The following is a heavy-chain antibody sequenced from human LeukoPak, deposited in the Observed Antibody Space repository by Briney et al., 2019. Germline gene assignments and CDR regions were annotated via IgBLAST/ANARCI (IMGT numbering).Heavy chain of an antibody. CDR1: GFTFSSYA. V-gene: IGHV3-30-3*01. D-gene: IGHD6-6*01. CDR3: ARGEYSSSFGMDV. Sequence: GGSLRLSCAASGFTFSSYAMHWVRQAPGRGLEWVAVISYDGSNKYYADSVKGRFTISRDNSKNTLYLQMNSLRAEDTAVYYCARGEYSSSFGMDVWGQGTTVTVSS. J-gene: IGHJ6*02. CDR2: ISYDGSNK.